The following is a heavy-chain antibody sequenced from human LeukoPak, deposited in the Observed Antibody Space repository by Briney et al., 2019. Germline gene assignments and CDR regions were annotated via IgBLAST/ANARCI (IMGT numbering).Heavy chain of an antibody. V-gene: IGHV1-46*01. Sequence: GASVKVSCKASGYTFTSFDMHWVRQAPGQGLEWMGIINPSADYTRYAQKFQGRVTMTRDMSTSTLYMELSSLRSEDTAVYYCAGFHYDNTGYSSHWGQGTLVTVSS. J-gene: IGHJ4*02. D-gene: IGHD3-22*01. CDR1: GYTFTSFD. CDR3: AGFHYDNTGYSSH. CDR2: INPSADYT.